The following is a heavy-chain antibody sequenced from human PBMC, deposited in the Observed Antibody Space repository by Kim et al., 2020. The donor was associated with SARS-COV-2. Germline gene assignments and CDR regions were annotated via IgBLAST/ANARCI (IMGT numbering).Heavy chain of an antibody. V-gene: IGHV3-53*04. J-gene: IGHJ6*02. Sequence: GGSLRLSCAASGFTVSSNYMSWVRQAPGKGLEWVSVIYSGGSTYYADSVKGRFTISRHNSKNTLYLQMNSLRAEDTAVYYCARDRVGLQPDDYYYYYGMDVWGQGTTVTVSS. CDR2: IYSGGST. D-gene: IGHD1-1*01. CDR1: GFTVSSNY. CDR3: ARDRVGLQPDDYYYYYGMDV.